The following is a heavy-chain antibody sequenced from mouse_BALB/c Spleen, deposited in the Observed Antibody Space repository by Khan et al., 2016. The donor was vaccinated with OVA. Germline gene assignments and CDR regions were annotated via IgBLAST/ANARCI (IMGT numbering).Heavy chain of an antibody. Sequence: QVRLQQSGAELVKPGASVKLSCKPSGYTFTSYWIQWVKQRPGQGLGWIGQIFPGTGTTHYNENFKGKATLTVDTSSSTAYMQVSSLTSEDPAVYYCAGGYFGNYEFGYWGQGTLVTDSP. J-gene: IGHJ3*01. CDR1: GYTFTSYW. CDR2: IFPGTGTT. D-gene: IGHD2-1*01. CDR3: AGGYFGNYEFGY. V-gene: IGHV1S132*01.